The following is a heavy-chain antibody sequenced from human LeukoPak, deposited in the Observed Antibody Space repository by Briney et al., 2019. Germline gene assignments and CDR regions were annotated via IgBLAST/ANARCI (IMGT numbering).Heavy chain of an antibody. Sequence: PGRSLRLSCAASGFTFSSYAMHWVRQAPGKGLEYVSAISSNGGSTYYANSVKGRFTISRDNSKNTLYLQMGSLRAEDMAVYYCARGYCSSTSCYSVYFDYWGQGTLVTVSS. D-gene: IGHD2-2*01. CDR2: ISSNGGST. CDR1: GFTFSSYA. CDR3: ARGYCSSTSCYSVYFDY. J-gene: IGHJ4*02. V-gene: IGHV3-64*01.